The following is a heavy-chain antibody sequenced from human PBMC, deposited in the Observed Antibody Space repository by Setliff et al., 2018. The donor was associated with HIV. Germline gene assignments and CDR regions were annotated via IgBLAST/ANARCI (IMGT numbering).Heavy chain of an antibody. V-gene: IGHV4-38-2*02. J-gene: IGHJ4*02. CDR2: IYHSGNT. D-gene: IGHD3-9*01. CDR1: GFSISSRYY. CDR3: ASSSPGYYDILTGYYEGYYFDY. Sequence: SETLSLTCTVSGFSISSRYYWGWIRQSPGKGLEWIGSIYHSGNTYYNPSLMSRVTLSVVTSTNQFSLKLSSVTAADTAVYYWASSSPGYYDILTGYYEGYYFDYWGQGTLVTVSS.